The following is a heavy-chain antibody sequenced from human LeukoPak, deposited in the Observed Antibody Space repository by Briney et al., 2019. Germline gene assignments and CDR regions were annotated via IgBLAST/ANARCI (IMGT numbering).Heavy chain of an antibody. Sequence: PGGSLRLSCAASGFTFDDYAMHWVRQAPGKGLEWVSFITGDGDRTTYADSVKGRFTISRDNSKNSLYLQMNSLRTEDTALYYCAKDYCDDDCYIHDAFDVWGHGTMVTVSS. CDR1: GFTFDDYA. D-gene: IGHD2-21*02. CDR2: ITGDGDRT. V-gene: IGHV3-43*02. J-gene: IGHJ3*01. CDR3: AKDYCDDDCYIHDAFDV.